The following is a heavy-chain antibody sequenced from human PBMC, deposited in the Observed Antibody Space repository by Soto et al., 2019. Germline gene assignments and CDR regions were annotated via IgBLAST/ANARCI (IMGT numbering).Heavy chain of an antibody. Sequence: GGSLRLSCEASGFTFSDFGMSWVRQIPGKGLEWVSTVNNDGRNTHYADSVEGRFTISRDNSKNTLYLQMGSLRAEDTAIYYCAKDAGNDESIVDHWGQGTLAIV. V-gene: IGHV3-23*01. D-gene: IGHD2-15*01. J-gene: IGHJ4*02. CDR2: VNNDGRNT. CDR1: GFTFSDFG. CDR3: AKDAGNDESIVDH.